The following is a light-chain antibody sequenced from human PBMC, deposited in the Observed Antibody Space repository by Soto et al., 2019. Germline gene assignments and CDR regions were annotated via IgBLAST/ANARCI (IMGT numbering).Light chain of an antibody. CDR1: SSDVGSYNL. V-gene: IGLV2-14*02. CDR3: AAWDDILNGYV. J-gene: IGLJ1*01. CDR2: EGS. Sequence: QSVLTQPASVSGSPGQSITISCTGTSSDVGSYNLVSWYQQHPGKAPKVMIYEGSNRPSGVSSRFSGSKSGNTASLVIRGLQSEDEADYYCAAWDDILNGYVFGGGTKLTVL.